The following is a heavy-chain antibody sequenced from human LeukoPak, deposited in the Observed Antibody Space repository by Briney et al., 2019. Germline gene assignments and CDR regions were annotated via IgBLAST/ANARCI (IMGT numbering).Heavy chain of an antibody. J-gene: IGHJ2*01. CDR3: AKDTASSWWYFDL. CDR1: GFTFNSYS. D-gene: IGHD5-18*01. V-gene: IGHV3-23*01. Sequence: GGSLRLSCAASGFTFNSYSMNWVRQAPGKGLEWVSAIGGSGSTTYYADSVKGRFTISRDNSKNTLYLQMNSLRAEDTAVYYCAKDTASSWWYFDLWGRGTLVTVSS. CDR2: IGGSGSTT.